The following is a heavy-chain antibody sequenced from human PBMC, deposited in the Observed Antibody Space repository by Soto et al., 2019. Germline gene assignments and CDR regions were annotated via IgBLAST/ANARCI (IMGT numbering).Heavy chain of an antibody. D-gene: IGHD4-4*01. CDR2: ISGSGKDT. J-gene: IGHJ4*02. CDR3: AKWRAVYYFDY. Sequence: LRLSCVASGFDLTSSRMNWVRQAPGKGLEWVASISGSGKDTFYRHSVKGRFAISRDNSKNTLYLQMNSLRAEDTAIYYCAKWRAVYYFDYWGQGTLVTVSS. CDR1: GFDLTSSR. V-gene: IGHV3-23*05.